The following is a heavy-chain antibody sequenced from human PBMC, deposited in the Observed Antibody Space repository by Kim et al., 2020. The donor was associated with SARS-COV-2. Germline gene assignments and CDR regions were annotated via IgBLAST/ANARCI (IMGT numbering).Heavy chain of an antibody. CDR1: GFTFSSYA. J-gene: IGHJ2*01. Sequence: GGSLRLSCAASGFTFSSYAMHWVRQAPGKGLEWVAVISYDGSNKYYADSVKGRFTISRDNSKNTLYLQMNSLRAEDTAVYYCARKGGRRYFCSGGSCPHWYFDLWGRGTLVTVSS. V-gene: IGHV3-30-3*01. CDR3: ARKGGRRYFCSGGSCPHWYFDL. D-gene: IGHD2-15*01. CDR2: ISYDGSNK.